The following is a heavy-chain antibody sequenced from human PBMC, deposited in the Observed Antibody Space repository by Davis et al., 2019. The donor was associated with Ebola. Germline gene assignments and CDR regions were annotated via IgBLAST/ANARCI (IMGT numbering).Heavy chain of an antibody. J-gene: IGHJ6*02. CDR3: ARDSMVQGVLYYYGMDV. CDR2: MNPNSGNT. Sequence: ASVKVSCKASGYTFTSYDINWVRQATGQGLEWMGWMNPNSGNTGYAQKFQGRVTMTRNTSISTAYMELSSLRSADTAVYYCARDSMVQGVLYYYGMDVWGQGTTVTVSS. V-gene: IGHV1-8*01. CDR1: GYTFTSYD. D-gene: IGHD3-10*01.